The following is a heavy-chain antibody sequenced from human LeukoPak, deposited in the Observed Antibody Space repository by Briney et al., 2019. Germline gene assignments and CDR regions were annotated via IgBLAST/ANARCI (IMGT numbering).Heavy chain of an antibody. V-gene: IGHV4-59*01. CDR1: GGSISSYY. CDR2: IYYSGST. J-gene: IGHJ5*02. D-gene: IGHD6-13*01. CDR3: ARVTLIAAAGGWFDP. Sequence: SETLSLTCTVSGGSISSYYWSWIRQPPGKGLEWIGYIYYSGSTSYNPSLKSQVTISVDTSKNQFSLKLSSVTAADTAVYYCARVTLIAAAGGWFDPWGQGTLVTVSS.